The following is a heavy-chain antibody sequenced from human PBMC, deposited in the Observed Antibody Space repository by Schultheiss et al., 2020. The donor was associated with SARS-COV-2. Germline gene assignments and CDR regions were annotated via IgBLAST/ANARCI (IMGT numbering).Heavy chain of an antibody. J-gene: IGHJ4*02. D-gene: IGHD5/OR15-5a*01. CDR2: VSGSGDSR. V-gene: IGHV3-23*01. Sequence: GGSLRLSCAASGFTFTSYAMSWVRQAPGKGLEWVSTVSGSGDSRYYADSVKGQFTISRDYSKNTLSLQMNSLRDEDTAVYYCARGVGDYWGQGALVTVSS. CDR1: GFTFTSYA. CDR3: ARGVGDY.